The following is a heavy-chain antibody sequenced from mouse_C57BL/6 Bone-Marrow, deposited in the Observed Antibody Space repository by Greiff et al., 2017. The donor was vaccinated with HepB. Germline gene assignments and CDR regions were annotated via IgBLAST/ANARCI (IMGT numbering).Heavy chain of an antibody. V-gene: IGHV5-17*01. CDR2: ISSGSSTI. J-gene: IGHJ1*03. CDR3: AKARYSSDPSYWYFDV. CDR1: GFTFSDYG. D-gene: IGHD2-5*01. Sequence: DVQLQESGGGLVKPGGSLKLSCAASGFTFSDYGMHWVRQAPETGLEWVAYISSGSSTIYYADTVKGRFTLSRDNAKNTLFLQMTRLRSEDTAMYYWAKARYSSDPSYWYFDVWGTGTTVTVSS.